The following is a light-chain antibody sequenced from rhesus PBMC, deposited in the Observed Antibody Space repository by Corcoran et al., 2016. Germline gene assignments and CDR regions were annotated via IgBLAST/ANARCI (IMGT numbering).Light chain of an antibody. V-gene: IGKV2-104*02. CDR2: EVS. CDR1: QSLLHSGGKTY. CDR3: MQGIQLPYS. Sequence: DIVMTQTPLSLPVTPGEPASISCRSSQSLLHSGGKTYLYWYLQKQGNSPQFLIYEVSNRASGVPDGFRGSGSGTDFTLKISRVEAEDVGVYYCMQGIQLPYSFGQGTKVEIK. J-gene: IGKJ2*01.